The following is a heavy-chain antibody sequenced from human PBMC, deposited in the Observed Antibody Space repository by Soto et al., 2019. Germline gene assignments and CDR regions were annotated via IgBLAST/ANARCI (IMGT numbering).Heavy chain of an antibody. CDR3: SRCTEAVAVTRGPFHP. CDR1: GYSFTSYW. Sequence: GESLKISCKASGYSFTSYWIGWVRQMPGKGLEWMGIIYPGDSDTRYSPSFQGQVTISADKSISTAYLQWSSLKASDPAMYYCSRCTEAVAVTRGPFHPWGQGTL. V-gene: IGHV5-51*01. D-gene: IGHD6-19*01. J-gene: IGHJ5*01. CDR2: IYPGDSDT.